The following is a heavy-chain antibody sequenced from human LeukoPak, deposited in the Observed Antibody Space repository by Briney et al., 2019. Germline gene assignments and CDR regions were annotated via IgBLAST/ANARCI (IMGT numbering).Heavy chain of an antibody. CDR3: ARAPRYYDSSGYTPTFDY. Sequence: ASVKVSCKASGYTFTSYYMHWVRQAPGQGLEWMGIINPSGGSTSYAQKFQGRVTMTRDTSTSTVYMELSSLRSEDTAVYYCARAPRYYDSSGYTPTFDYWDQGTLVTVSS. J-gene: IGHJ4*02. CDR1: GYTFTSYY. D-gene: IGHD3-22*01. V-gene: IGHV1-46*03. CDR2: INPSGGST.